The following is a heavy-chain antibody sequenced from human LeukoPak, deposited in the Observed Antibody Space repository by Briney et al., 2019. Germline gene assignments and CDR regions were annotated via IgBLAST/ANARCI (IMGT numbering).Heavy chain of an antibody. Sequence: ASVKVSCKASGYTFTSYAMHWVRQAPGQRLEWMGWINAGNGNTKYSQKFQGRVTITWDTSASTAYMELSSLRSEDTAVYYCARDSRRYYGSGSPFDYWGQGTLVTVSS. CDR1: GYTFTSYA. CDR3: ARDSRRYYGSGSPFDY. J-gene: IGHJ4*02. CDR2: INAGNGNT. D-gene: IGHD3-10*01. V-gene: IGHV1-3*01.